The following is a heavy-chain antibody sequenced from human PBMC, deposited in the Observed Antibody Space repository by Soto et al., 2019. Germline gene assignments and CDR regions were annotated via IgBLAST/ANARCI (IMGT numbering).Heavy chain of an antibody. J-gene: IGHJ6*03. CDR1: GGSIISYY. Sequence: PSETLSLTCTVSGGSIISYYWSWIRQPPGKGLEWIGYIYYSGSTNYNPSLKSRVTISVDTSKNQFSLKLSSVTAADTAVYYCARRKQLVPGSYYYYYMDVWGKGTTVTVSS. V-gene: IGHV4-59*08. D-gene: IGHD6-6*01. CDR2: IYYSGST. CDR3: ARRKQLVPGSYYYYYMDV.